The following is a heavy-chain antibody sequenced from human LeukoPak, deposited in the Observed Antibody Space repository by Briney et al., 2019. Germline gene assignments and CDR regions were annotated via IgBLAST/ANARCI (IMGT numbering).Heavy chain of an antibody. Sequence: SQTLSLTCTVSGGSVSSGGYYWSWVRQHPGKGLEWIGYIYYSGSTYYNPSLKSRVTISLDTSKNHFSLTLSSVTAADTAVYYGASALYFSYMDVWGKGTMVTVSS. CDR3: ASALYFSYMDV. V-gene: IGHV4-31*03. CDR1: GGSVSSGGYY. CDR2: IYYSGST. J-gene: IGHJ6*03.